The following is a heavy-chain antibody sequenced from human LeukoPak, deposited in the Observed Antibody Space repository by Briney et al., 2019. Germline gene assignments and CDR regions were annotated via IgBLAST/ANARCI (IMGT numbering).Heavy chain of an antibody. CDR2: INHSSRT. CDR3: ARAQVLWFGKLSVPQSFDH. Sequence: SETLSLTCAVSGESFSDYYWTWIRQSPLKGLEWIGEINHSSRTYYNPSLKSRVTISVDTSKNQFSLMLTSMTGADAAVYYCARAQVLWFGKLSVPQSFDHWGQGTLVTVSS. J-gene: IGHJ4*02. V-gene: IGHV4-34*01. CDR1: GESFSDYY. D-gene: IGHD3-10*01.